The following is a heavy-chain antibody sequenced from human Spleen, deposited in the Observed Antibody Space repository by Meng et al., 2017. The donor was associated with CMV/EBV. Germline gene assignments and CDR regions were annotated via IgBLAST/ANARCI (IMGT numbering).Heavy chain of an antibody. CDR2: IDPGASET. D-gene: IGHD3-3*02. J-gene: IGHJ4*02. Sequence: GGSLRLSCAASGFPFSYYWMTWVRQAPGTGLEWVANIDPGASETNYVDSVKGRFTVSRDNANNFLYLRMNSLRVEDTAVYYCARGSFLESAGFDYWGQGTLVTVSS. CDR1: GFPFSYYW. CDR3: ARGSFLESAGFDY. V-gene: IGHV3-7*01.